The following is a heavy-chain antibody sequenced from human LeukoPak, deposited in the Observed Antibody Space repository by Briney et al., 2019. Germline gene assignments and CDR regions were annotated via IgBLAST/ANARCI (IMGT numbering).Heavy chain of an antibody. V-gene: IGHV1-2*02. CDR1: GYTFTGYY. Sequence: GASVKVSCKASGYTFTGYYIHWVRQAPGQGLEWMGWINPNSGSTNYAQKFQGRVTMTRDTSITTAYMEVSRLRSDDTAVYYCARDTFRGYSEFDSWGQGTLVTVSS. J-gene: IGHJ4*02. CDR2: INPNSGST. CDR3: ARDTFRGYSEFDS. D-gene: IGHD2-15*01.